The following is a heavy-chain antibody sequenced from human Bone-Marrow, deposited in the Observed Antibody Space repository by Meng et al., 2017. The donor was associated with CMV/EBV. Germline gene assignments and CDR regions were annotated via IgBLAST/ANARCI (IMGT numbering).Heavy chain of an antibody. Sequence: SETLSLTCSVAGGSISGSFYYWGWIRQPPGKGLEWIGSIYHSGNTNYNPSLKSRVTISVDTSKNQFSLKLSSVTAADTAVYYCAKDGGYYSGYFDYWGQGTPVTVSS. CDR1: GGSISGSFYY. CDR2: IYHSGNT. J-gene: IGHJ4*02. V-gene: IGHV4-39*07. D-gene: IGHD3-22*01. CDR3: AKDGGYYSGYFDY.